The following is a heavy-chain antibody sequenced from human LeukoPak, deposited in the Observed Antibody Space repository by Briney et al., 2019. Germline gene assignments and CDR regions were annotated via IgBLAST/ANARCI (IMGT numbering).Heavy chain of an antibody. D-gene: IGHD3-10*01. V-gene: IGHV3-30*09. CDR2: VSWDGTKK. J-gene: IGHJ4*02. CDR1: GLTFSDNA. Sequence: PGGSLRLSCTVSGLTFSDNAMLWVRQSPGKGLEWVAVVSWDGTKKYYADSVEGRFAISRDNAKNSLYLEMGSLRAEDTAVYYCVRPLLFIRGLGDNWGQGTLVTVSS. CDR3: VRPLLFIRGLGDN.